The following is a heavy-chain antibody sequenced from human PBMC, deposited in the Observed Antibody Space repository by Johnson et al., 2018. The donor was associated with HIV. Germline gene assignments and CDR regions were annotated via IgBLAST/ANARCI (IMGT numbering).Heavy chain of an antibody. D-gene: IGHD3-16*01. CDR1: GFTFSNYG. CDR3: VRDAFDFRDATGRFGGAGFDI. CDR2: ISFAGVKN. V-gene: IGHV3-30*03. Sequence: QGQVVESGGGVVQPGRSLRLSCAASGFTFSNYGMAWVRQAPGKGLEWVTVISFAGVKNYYADPVKGRFPISRDTSKGTLYLQMDGRGVGDTALYYCVRDAFDFRDATGRFGGAGFDIWGQGTVVTVSS. J-gene: IGHJ3*02.